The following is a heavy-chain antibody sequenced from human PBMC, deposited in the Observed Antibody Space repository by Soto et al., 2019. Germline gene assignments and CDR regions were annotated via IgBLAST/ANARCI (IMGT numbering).Heavy chain of an antibody. Sequence: ASVKVSCKTSGFPFTNYFVHWVRQAPGQGLEWMGAINPGNRITNYALKFQGRVAMTRDTSTNTVYLELSSLRSEDTAVYSCARDPNYYDFWAGSYYYHGMDVWGQGTTVTVSS. CDR2: INPGNRIT. V-gene: IGHV1-46*01. D-gene: IGHD3-22*01. CDR1: GFPFTNYF. CDR3: ARDPNYYDFWAGSYYYHGMDV. J-gene: IGHJ6*02.